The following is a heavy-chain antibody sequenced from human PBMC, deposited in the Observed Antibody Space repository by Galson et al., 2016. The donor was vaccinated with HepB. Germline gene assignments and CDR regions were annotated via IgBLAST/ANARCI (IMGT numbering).Heavy chain of an antibody. V-gene: IGHV2-5*02. D-gene: IGHD3-10*01. CDR1: GMSFNTSGEG. Sequence: PALVKPTQTLTLTCTFSGMSFNTSGEGVGWIRQPPGKALEWLAVIYWDDDKRYSPSLGTRLTITKETAKNQVVLKMANMDPVDTGTYYCVRSIVQGDWFDYWGQGTLVTVSS. CDR3: VRSIVQGDWFDY. J-gene: IGHJ4*02. CDR2: IYWDDDK.